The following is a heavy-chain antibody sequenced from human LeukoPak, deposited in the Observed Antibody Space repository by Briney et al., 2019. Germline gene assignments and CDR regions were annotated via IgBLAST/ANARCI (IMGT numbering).Heavy chain of an antibody. V-gene: IGHV4-39*01. D-gene: IGHD2-8*01. CDR1: GGSISSSSYY. J-gene: IGHJ4*02. Sequence: PSETLPLTCPVSGGSISSSSYYWGWLRQPPGTGLEWIGSIYYSGSTYYNPSLKSRVTISVDTSKNQFSLKLSSVTAADTAVYYCARRYCTNGVCLDYWGQGTLVTVSS. CDR2: IYYSGST. CDR3: ARRYCTNGVCLDY.